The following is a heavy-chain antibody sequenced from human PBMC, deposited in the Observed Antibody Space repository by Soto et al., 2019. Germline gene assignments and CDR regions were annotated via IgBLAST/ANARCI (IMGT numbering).Heavy chain of an antibody. D-gene: IGHD3-22*01. CDR3: ARGFYDSSGPEYHFDY. V-gene: IGHV4-31*03. CDR1: GGSISSGGYY. J-gene: IGHJ4*02. CDR2: IYYIGST. Sequence: SETLSLTCTVSGGSISSGGYYWNWIRQHPGKGLEWIGYIYYIGSTYYNPSLKSRVTISLDTSKNQFSLRLSSVTAADTAVYYCARGFYDSSGPEYHFDYWGQGTLVTVSS.